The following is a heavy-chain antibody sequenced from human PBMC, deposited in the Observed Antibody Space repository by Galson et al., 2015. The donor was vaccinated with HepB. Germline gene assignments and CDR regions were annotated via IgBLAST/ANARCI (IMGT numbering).Heavy chain of an antibody. D-gene: IGHD3-10*01. Sequence: SVKVSCKASGFTFTSSAVQWVRQARGQRLEWIGWIVVGSGNTNYAQKFQERVTITRDMSTSTAYMELSSLRSEDTAVYYCAAATGGGYYGSGSYPNNWFDPWGQGTLVTVSS. CDR2: IVVGSGNT. J-gene: IGHJ5*02. V-gene: IGHV1-58*01. CDR1: GFTFTSSA. CDR3: AAATGGGYYGSGSYPNNWFDP.